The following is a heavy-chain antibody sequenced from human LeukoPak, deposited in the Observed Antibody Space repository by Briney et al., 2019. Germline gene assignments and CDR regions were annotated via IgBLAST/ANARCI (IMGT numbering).Heavy chain of an antibody. CDR2: IYYSGST. V-gene: IGHV4-31*03. Sequence: SETLSLTCTVSGGSISSGGYYWSWIRQHPGKGLEWIGYIYYSGSTYHNPSLKSRVTISVDTSKNQFSLKLSSVTAADTAVYYCAKDRRDSSGYYPTGDWGQGTLVTVSS. D-gene: IGHD3-22*01. CDR3: AKDRRDSSGYYPTGD. CDR1: GGSISSGGYY. J-gene: IGHJ4*02.